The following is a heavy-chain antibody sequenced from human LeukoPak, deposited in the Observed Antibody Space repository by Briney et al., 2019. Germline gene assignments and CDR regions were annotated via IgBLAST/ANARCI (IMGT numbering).Heavy chain of an antibody. CDR3: AKSPGMGAFDI. D-gene: IGHD6-13*01. Sequence: GGSLRLSCAASGFTFSSYGMHWVRQAPGKGLEWVAVISYDGSNKYYADSVKGRFTISRDNSKNTLYLQMNSLRAEDTAVYYCAKSPGMGAFDIWGQGTMVTVSS. J-gene: IGHJ3*02. CDR1: GFTFSSYG. V-gene: IGHV3-30*18. CDR2: ISYDGSNK.